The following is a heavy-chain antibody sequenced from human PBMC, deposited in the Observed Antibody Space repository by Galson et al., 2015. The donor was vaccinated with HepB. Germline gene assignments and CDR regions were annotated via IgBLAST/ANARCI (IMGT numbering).Heavy chain of an antibody. Sequence: SLRLSCAASGFTFSSYAMSWVRQAPGKGLEWVSTVSGGGGSIYYADSVRGRFTISRDTPKNTLYLQMNSLTADDTAVYYWAKTRDWYFDIWGRGTLVTVSS. CDR2: VSGGGGSI. V-gene: IGHV3-23*01. J-gene: IGHJ2*01. CDR1: GFTFSSYA. CDR3: AKTRDWYFDI.